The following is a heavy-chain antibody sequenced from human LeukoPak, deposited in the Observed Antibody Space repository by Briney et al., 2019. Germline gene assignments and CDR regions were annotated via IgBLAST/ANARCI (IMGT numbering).Heavy chain of an antibody. V-gene: IGHV3-21*01. CDR2: ISSSSSYI. J-gene: IGHJ6*03. CDR1: GFTFSSYG. Sequence: GGSLRLSCAASGFTFSSYGMHWVRQAPGKGLEWVSSISSSSSYIYYADSVKGRFTISRDNAKNSLYLQMNSLRAEDTAVYYCARGSLYYYYMDVWGKGTTVTVSS. D-gene: IGHD2-15*01. CDR3: ARGSLYYYYMDV.